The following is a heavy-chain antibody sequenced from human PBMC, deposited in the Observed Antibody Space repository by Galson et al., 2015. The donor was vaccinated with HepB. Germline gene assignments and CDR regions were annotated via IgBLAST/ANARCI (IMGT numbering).Heavy chain of an antibody. D-gene: IGHD4-17*01. CDR2: IGGSGIST. V-gene: IGHV3-23*01. CDR1: GFTFSDYG. J-gene: IGHJ4*02. Sequence: SLRLSCAASGFTFSDYGMTWVRQAPGEGLEWVSYIGGSGISTYHADSVKGRFSISRANSKNTSYLQMNSLRADDTDVYYCAKEKDDYDFDYWGQGTPVTVSS. CDR3: AKEKDDYDFDY.